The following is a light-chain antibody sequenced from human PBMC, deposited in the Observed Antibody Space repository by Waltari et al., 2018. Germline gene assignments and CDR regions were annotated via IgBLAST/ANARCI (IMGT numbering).Light chain of an antibody. CDR3: SSYTSSGVV. Sequence: QSALTQPAPVSGSPGQASIPSCTGTGSAVGGYDYVSWYQQYPGKAPRLIIYDVYNRPSGVSNRFSGSKSDNTASLTISGLQAEDESVYYCSSYTSSGVVFGGGTKLTVL. J-gene: IGLJ2*01. V-gene: IGLV2-14*01. CDR1: GSAVGGYDY. CDR2: DVY.